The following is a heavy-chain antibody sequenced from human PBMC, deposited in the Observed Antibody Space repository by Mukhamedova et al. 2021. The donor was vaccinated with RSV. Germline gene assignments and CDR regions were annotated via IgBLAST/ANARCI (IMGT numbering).Heavy chain of an antibody. J-gene: IGHJ2*01. V-gene: IGHV1-8*01. Sequence: EYMGWISPYNRNSGYGQKFQGRVTLTRNTSISTVYMEVTGLTPDDTAMYYCARESDWSFDLWGRGTLLTVSS. CDR2: ISPYNRNS. CDR3: ARESDWSFDL.